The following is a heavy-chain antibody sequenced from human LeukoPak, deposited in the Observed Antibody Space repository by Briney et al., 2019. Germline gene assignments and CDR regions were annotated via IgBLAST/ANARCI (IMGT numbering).Heavy chain of an antibody. J-gene: IGHJ4*02. V-gene: IGHV3-7*01. CDR3: ARLGMGYYFDY. D-gene: IGHD3-16*01. Sequence: GGSLRLSCADSGYTFSSYWMSWVRQAPGKGLEWVANIKQDGSEKYYVDSVKGRFTISRDNAKNSLYLQMNSLRAEDTAVYYCARLGMGYYFDYWGQGTLVTVSS. CDR2: IKQDGSEK. CDR1: GYTFSSYW.